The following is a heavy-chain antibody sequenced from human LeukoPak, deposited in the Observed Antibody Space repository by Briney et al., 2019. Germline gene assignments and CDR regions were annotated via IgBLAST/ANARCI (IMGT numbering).Heavy chain of an antibody. J-gene: IGHJ4*02. CDR3: ARGRSYGFDFDS. V-gene: IGHV4-61*01. D-gene: IGHD5-18*01. Sequence: PSETLSLTCDVSGVSINTCCYYWTWIRQPPGKGLEWIGYKYYSGSTRYNSSLRSRLTISLDSSKNQFSLRLTSVSAADTAVYYCARGRSYGFDFDSWGPGTLVIVSS. CDR2: KYYSGST. CDR1: GVSINTCCYY.